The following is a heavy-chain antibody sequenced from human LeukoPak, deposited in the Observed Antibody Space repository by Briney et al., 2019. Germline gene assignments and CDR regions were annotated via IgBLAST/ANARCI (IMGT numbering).Heavy chain of an antibody. CDR1: GYTFTSYG. CDR2: IIPIFGTA. CDR3: ARDRPTVDYGDYDGGDYYGMDV. V-gene: IGHV1-69*13. J-gene: IGHJ6*02. D-gene: IGHD4-17*01. Sequence: ASVKVSCKASGYTFTSYGISWVRQAPGQGLEWMGGIIPIFGTANYAQKFQGRVTITADESTSTAYMELSSLRSEDTAVYYCARDRPTVDYGDYDGGDYYGMDVWGQGTTVTVSS.